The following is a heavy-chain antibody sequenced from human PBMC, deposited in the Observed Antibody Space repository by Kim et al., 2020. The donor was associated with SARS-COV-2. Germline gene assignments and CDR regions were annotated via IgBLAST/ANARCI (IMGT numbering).Heavy chain of an antibody. V-gene: IGHV3-48*02. CDR2: NTI. CDR3: TRAGGIDY. D-gene: IGHD3-16*01. J-gene: IGHJ4*02. Sequence: NTIYYADSWKGRLTMSRDNAKSSLFLQMNSLRDEDTAVYYCTRAGGIDYWGQGTLVTVSS.